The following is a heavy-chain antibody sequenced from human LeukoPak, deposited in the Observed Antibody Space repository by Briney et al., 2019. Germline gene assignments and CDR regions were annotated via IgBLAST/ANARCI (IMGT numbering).Heavy chain of an antibody. V-gene: IGHV3-53*04. CDR1: GFTVSSNY. J-gene: IGHJ4*02. CDR3: ARGGTYDYDSSGYYYFDY. D-gene: IGHD3-22*01. Sequence: GGSLRLSCAASGFTVSSNYMSWVRQAPGKGLEWVSVIYSGGSTYYADSVKGRFTISRHNSKNTLYLQMNSLRAEDTAVYYCARGGTYDYDSSGYYYFDYWGQGTLVTVSS. CDR2: IYSGGST.